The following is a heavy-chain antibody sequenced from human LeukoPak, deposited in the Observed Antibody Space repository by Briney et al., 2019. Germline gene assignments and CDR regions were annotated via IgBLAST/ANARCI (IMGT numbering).Heavy chain of an antibody. Sequence: SETLSLTCTVSGGSISSYYWSWIRQPPGKGLEWIGYICTSGSTNYNPSLKSRVTISVDTSKNQFPLKLSSVTAADTAVYYCARHSNYDSSGYGPDYYYYYYMDVWGKGTTVTVSS. J-gene: IGHJ6*03. CDR1: GGSISSYY. V-gene: IGHV4-4*09. D-gene: IGHD3-22*01. CDR2: ICTSGST. CDR3: ARHSNYDSSGYGPDYYYYYYMDV.